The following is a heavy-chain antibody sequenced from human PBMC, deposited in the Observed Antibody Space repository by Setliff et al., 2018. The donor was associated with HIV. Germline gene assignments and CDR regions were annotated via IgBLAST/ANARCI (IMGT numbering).Heavy chain of an antibody. Sequence: ASVKVSCKAPGYTFTDYYIHWVRQAPGQGLEWMGWINPSSGGTNYAQKFQGRVTMTRDTSISTAYMELSRLRSDVTAVYYCAGRGSYWGQGTLVTVSS. V-gene: IGHV1-2*02. CDR2: INPSSGGT. J-gene: IGHJ4*02. CDR3: AGRGSY. D-gene: IGHD3-10*01. CDR1: GYTFTDYY.